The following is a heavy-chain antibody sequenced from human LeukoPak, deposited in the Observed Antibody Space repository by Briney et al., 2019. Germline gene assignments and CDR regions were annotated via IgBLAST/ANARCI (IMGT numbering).Heavy chain of an antibody. CDR2: KNSGGGST. V-gene: IGHV3-74*01. CDR1: GFTLSSYW. Sequence: QPGGSVRLSCAASGFTLSSYWMHGVRQAPGKGRVWVSRKNSGGGSTNYVDAVKGRLTISRDNAKNTLYLHMNSLRAEDTAVYYCARGRERYSGSYLFDYWGQGTLVTVSS. J-gene: IGHJ4*02. D-gene: IGHD1-26*01. CDR3: ARGRERYSGSYLFDY.